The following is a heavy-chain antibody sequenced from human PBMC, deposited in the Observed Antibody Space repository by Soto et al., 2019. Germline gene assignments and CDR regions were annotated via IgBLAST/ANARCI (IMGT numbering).Heavy chain of an antibody. CDR1: GFTFSSYS. J-gene: IGHJ6*04. V-gene: IGHV3-48*01. CDR3: AGEVVPAALV. CDR2: ISSSSSAI. Sequence: PGGSLRLSCAASGFTFSSYSMNWVRQAPGKGLEWVSYISSSSSAIYYADSVKGRFTISRDNAKNSLYLQMNSLRAEDTAVYYCAGEVVPAALVWGKGTTVTVSS. D-gene: IGHD2-2*01.